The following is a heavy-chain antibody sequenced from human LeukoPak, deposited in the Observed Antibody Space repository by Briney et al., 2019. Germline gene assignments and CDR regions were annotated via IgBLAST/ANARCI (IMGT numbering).Heavy chain of an antibody. Sequence: PGGSLRLSCAASGFIFSSYAMSWVRQAPGKGLEWVSVISGGGDTTYYADSVKGRFTISRDNSKNTLYLQMNSLRAEDTAVYYCVSAPSYRLTYYFDYWGQGTLVTVSS. CDR3: VSAPSYRLTYYFDY. CDR1: GFIFSSYA. V-gene: IGHV3-23*01. CDR2: ISGGGDTT. J-gene: IGHJ4*02. D-gene: IGHD3-16*02.